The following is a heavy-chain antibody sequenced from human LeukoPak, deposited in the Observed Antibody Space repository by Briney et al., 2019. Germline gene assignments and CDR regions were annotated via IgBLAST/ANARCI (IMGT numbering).Heavy chain of an antibody. Sequence: SVKVSCKASGGTFSSYAISWVRQAPGQGLEWMGGIIPMFGTANYAQKFQGRVTITADKSTSTAYMELSSLRSEDTAVYYCARDRPGRYCSSTSCYTASPFDPWGQGTLVIVSS. J-gene: IGHJ5*02. CDR3: ARDRPGRYCSSTSCYTASPFDP. CDR1: GGTFSSYA. V-gene: IGHV1-69*06. D-gene: IGHD2-2*02. CDR2: IIPMFGTA.